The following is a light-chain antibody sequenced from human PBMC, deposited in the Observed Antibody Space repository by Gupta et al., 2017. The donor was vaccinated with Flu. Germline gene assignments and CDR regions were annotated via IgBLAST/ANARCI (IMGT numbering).Light chain of an antibody. V-gene: IGKV3-15*01. CDR1: QSVSSN. J-gene: IGKJ4*01. CDR2: GAS. Sequence: DIVMTPSPATLSVSPGERATLSCRASQSVSSNLAWYQQKHRQAPRHLIYGASTRATGSAARFSGSGSGTEFTLPISSLQSEDFAVYYCQQYNNWPRLTFGGGTKVEIK. CDR3: QQYNNWPRLT.